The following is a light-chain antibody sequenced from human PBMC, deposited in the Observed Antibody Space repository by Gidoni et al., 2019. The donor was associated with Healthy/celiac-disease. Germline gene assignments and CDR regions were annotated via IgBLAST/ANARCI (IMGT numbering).Light chain of an antibody. V-gene: IGLV9-49*01. J-gene: IGLJ2*01. CDR1: SGYSKYK. Sequence: QPVLTQPPSASASLGASVTLTCTLSSGYSKYKVAWDQQRPGKGTRFVMRVGTGGMVGSKGDGIPDRFSVLGSGLNRYLTIKNIQEEDESDYHCGADHGSGSNFVRVFGGGTKLTVL. CDR3: GADHGSGSNFVRV. CDR2: VGTGGMVG.